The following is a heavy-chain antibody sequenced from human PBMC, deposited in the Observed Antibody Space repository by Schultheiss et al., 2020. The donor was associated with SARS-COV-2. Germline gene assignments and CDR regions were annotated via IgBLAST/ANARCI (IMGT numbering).Heavy chain of an antibody. CDR3: ANLGVSYSSGWENDS. CDR1: GGSFSGYD. D-gene: IGHD6-19*01. V-gene: IGHV4-34*01. CDR2: INHSGST. J-gene: IGHJ5*01. Sequence: SETLSLTCAVYGGSFSGYDWSWIRQPPGKGLEWIGEINHSGSTNYNPSLKSRVTISVDTSKNQFSLKLSSVTAADTAVYYCANLGVSYSSGWENDSWGQGTLVTVSS.